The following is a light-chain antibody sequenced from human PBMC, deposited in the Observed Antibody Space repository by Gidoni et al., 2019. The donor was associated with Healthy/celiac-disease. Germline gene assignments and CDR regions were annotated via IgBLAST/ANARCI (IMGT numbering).Light chain of an antibody. CDR2: AAS. Sequence: AIRMTQSPSSLSASTGDRVTITCRASQGISSYLAWYQQKPGKAPKLLIYAASTLQSGVPSRFSGSGSGTDFTLTISCLQSEDLATYYCQQYDSYPQITFXPXTKVDIK. CDR3: QQYDSYPQIT. V-gene: IGKV1-8*01. CDR1: QGISSY. J-gene: IGKJ3*01.